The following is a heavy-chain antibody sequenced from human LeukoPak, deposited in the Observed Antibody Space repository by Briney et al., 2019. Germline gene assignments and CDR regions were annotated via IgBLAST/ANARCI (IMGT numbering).Heavy chain of an antibody. V-gene: IGHV3-74*01. CDR2: INGDGSTT. J-gene: IGHJ4*02. D-gene: IGHD3-10*02. CDR1: GFTFSNAW. Sequence: GGSLRLSCAASGFTFSNAWMNWVRQAPGKGLEWVGRINGDGSTTTYADSVKGRFTISRDNAKNTVYLQINNLRPEDTAVYYCAGDRYYVPDNWGQGTLVTVSS. CDR3: AGDRYYVPDN.